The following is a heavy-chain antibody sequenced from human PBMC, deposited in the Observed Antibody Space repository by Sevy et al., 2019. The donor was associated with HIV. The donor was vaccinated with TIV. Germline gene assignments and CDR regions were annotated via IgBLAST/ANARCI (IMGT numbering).Heavy chain of an antibody. J-gene: IGHJ6*02. CDR2: IYYSGST. V-gene: IGHV4-59*01. CDR1: GGSISSYY. D-gene: IGHD3-3*01. Sequence: SETLSLTCTVSGGSISSYYWSWIRQPPGNGLEWIGYIYYSGSTNYNPSLKSRVTISVDTSKNQFSLKLSSVTAADTSVYYCARGHYDFWSGQTWYYYYGMDVWGQGTTVTVSS. CDR3: ARGHYDFWSGQTWYYYYGMDV.